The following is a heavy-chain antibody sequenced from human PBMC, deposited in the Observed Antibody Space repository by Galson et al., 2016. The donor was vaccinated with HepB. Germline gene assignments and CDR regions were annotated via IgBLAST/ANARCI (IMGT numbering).Heavy chain of an antibody. CDR1: GGSFSGHH. CDR3: AVGYYDFWSGVNYGMDV. D-gene: IGHD3-3*01. J-gene: IGHJ6*02. V-gene: IGHV4-34*01. CDR2: INHDGST. Sequence: SETLSLTCAVYGGSFSGHHWTWIRQSPGKGLEWIGEINHDGSTNYNPSLKSRVTISVDTSKNQFSLNLTSVTAADKAVYYWAVGYYDFWSGVNYGMDVWGQGTTVTVSS.